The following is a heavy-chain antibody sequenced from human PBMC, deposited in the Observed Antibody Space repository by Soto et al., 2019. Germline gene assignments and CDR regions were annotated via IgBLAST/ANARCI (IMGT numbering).Heavy chain of an antibody. CDR2: INGGNGDT. CDR1: GYTFTSSG. J-gene: IGHJ4*02. CDR3: AREGPPEDY. Sequence: ASVKVSCKASGYTFTSSGMQWVRQAPGQRLEWMGWINGGNGDTKYSQKFQGRVTMTTDTSTSTAYMELRSLRSDDTAVYYCAREGPPEDYWGQGTLVTVSS. V-gene: IGHV1-3*01.